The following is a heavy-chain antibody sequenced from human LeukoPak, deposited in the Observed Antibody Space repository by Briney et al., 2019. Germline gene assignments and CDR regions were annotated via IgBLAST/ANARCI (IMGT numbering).Heavy chain of an antibody. D-gene: IGHD3-10*01. V-gene: IGHV3-11*04. CDR2: ISSSGSTI. J-gene: IGHJ4*02. Sequence: GGSLRLSCAASGFTFSDYYMSWIRQAPGKGLEWVSYISSSGSTIYYADSVKGRFTISRDNAKNSLYLQMNSLRDEDTAVYYCARRNYYGSGSLGRPFDYWGQGTLVTVSS. CDR3: ARRNYYGSGSLGRPFDY. CDR1: GFTFSDYY.